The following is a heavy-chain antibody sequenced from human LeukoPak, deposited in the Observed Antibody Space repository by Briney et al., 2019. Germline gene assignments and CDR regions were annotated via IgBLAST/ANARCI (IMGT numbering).Heavy chain of an antibody. CDR3: ARGRDELDY. J-gene: IGHJ4*02. V-gene: IGHV1-2*02. D-gene: IGHD1-1*01. Sequence: ASVKVSCKASGYTFTGHYIYWVRQAPGQGLEWMGWINPNSGGANYAQKFQVRVTMTRDRSSSTAYMELSRLRSDDTAVYYCARGRDELDYWGQGTLVTASS. CDR1: GYTFTGHY. CDR2: INPNSGGA.